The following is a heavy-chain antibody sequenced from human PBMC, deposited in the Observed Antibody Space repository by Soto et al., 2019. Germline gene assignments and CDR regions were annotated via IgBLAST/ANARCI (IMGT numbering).Heavy chain of an antibody. CDR2: IYHSGST. D-gene: IGHD3-22*01. J-gene: IGHJ5*02. CDR3: ARVSPGYYDSSGYYWFDP. Sequence: SETLSLTCAVSGGSISSGGYSWSWIRQPPGKGLEWIGYIYHSGSTYYNPSLKSRVTISVDRSKNQFSLKLSSVTAADTAVFYCARVSPGYYDSSGYYWFDPWGQGTLVTVSS. CDR1: GGSISSGGYS. V-gene: IGHV4-30-2*01.